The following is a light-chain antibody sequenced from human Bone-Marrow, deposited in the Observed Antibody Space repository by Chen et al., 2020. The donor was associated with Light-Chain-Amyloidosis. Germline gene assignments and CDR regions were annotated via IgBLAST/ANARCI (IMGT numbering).Light chain of an antibody. V-gene: IGLV3-21*02. CDR1: NIGSTS. CDR2: DDR. CDR3: QVWDRSSDRPV. Sequence: SYVLTQPSSVSAAPGPTATIPCGGTNIGSTSVHWSQQTPGQAPLLVVYDDRDRPSGIPERLSGSNSGNTATLTISRVEAGDEADYYCQVWDRSSDRPVFGGGTKLTVL. J-gene: IGLJ3*02.